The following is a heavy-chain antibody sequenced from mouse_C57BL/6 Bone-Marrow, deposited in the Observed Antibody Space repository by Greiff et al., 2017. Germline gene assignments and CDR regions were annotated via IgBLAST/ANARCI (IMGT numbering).Heavy chain of an antibody. V-gene: IGHV1-42*01. D-gene: IGHD4-1*01. Sequence: VQLQQSGPELVKPGASVKISCKASGYSFTGYYMNWVKQSPEKSLEWIGEINPSTGGTTYNQKFKAKATLTVDKSSSTAYMQLKSLTSEDSAVYDCARRTGNFDYWGQGTTLTVSS. CDR3: ARRTGNFDY. CDR1: GYSFTGYY. CDR2: INPSTGGT. J-gene: IGHJ2*01.